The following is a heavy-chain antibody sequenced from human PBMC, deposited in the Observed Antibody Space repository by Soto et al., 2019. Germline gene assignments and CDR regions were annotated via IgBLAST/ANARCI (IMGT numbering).Heavy chain of an antibody. CDR1: GGSFSGYY. Sequence: QVQLQQWGAGLLKPSETLSLTCAVYGGSFSGYYWSWIRQPPGKGLEWIGEINHSGSTNYNPSLKSRVTISVDTSKNQFSLKLSSVTAADTAVYYCARGRLLGDYFDYWGQETLVTVSS. V-gene: IGHV4-34*01. CDR2: INHSGST. CDR3: ARGRLLGDYFDY. D-gene: IGHD3-16*01. J-gene: IGHJ4*02.